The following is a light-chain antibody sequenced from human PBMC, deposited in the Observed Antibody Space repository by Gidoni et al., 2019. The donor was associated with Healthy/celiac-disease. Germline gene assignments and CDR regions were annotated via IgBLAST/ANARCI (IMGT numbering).Light chain of an antibody. Sequence: EIVWTQSPGTLSLSPGERATLSCRASQSVSSSYLAWYQQKPGQAPRLLIYGASSRATGIPDRFSGSGSGTDFTLTIRRLEPEDFAVYYCQQYGSSRTFGQGTKVEIK. CDR1: QSVSSSY. V-gene: IGKV3-20*01. CDR2: GAS. CDR3: QQYGSSRT. J-gene: IGKJ1*01.